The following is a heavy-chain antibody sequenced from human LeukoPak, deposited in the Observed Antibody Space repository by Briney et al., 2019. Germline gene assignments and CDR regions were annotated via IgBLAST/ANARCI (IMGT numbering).Heavy chain of an antibody. Sequence: PSETLSLTCTVSGGSISSYYWSWIRQPPGKGLXXXXXXYYSGSTNYNPSLKSRVTISVDTSKNQFSLKLSSVTAADTAVYYCARHGYSSGWGNEYFQHWGQGTLVTVSS. CDR2: XYYSGST. D-gene: IGHD6-19*01. J-gene: IGHJ1*01. CDR3: ARHGYSSGWGNEYFQH. CDR1: GGSISSYY. V-gene: IGHV4-59*08.